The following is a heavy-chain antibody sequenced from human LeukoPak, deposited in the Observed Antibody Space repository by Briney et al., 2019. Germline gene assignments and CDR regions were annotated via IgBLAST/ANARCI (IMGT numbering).Heavy chain of an antibody. J-gene: IGHJ5*02. CDR1: DYSISNDYY. D-gene: IGHD3-3*01. V-gene: IGHV4-38-2*01. CDR2: ISHSGTT. Sequence: SETLSLTCAVSDYSISNDYYWGWVRQPPGKGLEWIGRISHSGTTYYNPSLKSRVSISVDTSKKQFSLKLSSVTAADTAVYYCARAGRNDFWSGYYTSWFDPWGQGTLVTVSS. CDR3: ARAGRNDFWSGYYTSWFDP.